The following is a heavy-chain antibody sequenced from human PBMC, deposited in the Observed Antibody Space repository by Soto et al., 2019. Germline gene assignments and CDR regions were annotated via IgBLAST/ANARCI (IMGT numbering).Heavy chain of an antibody. V-gene: IGHV3-30-3*01. CDR1: GFTFSSYA. D-gene: IGHD6-19*01. Sequence: QVQLVASGGGVVQPGRSLRLSCAASGFTFSSYAMHWVRQAPGKGLEWVAVISYDGSNKYYADSVKGRFTISSDNSKNTLYLQMNSLRAEDTAVYYCARGGSGWYKDGMDVWGQGTTVTVSS. CDR2: ISYDGSNK. CDR3: ARGGSGWYKDGMDV. J-gene: IGHJ6*02.